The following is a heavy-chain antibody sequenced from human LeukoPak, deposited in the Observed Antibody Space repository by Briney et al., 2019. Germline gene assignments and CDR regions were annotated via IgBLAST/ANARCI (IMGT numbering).Heavy chain of an antibody. V-gene: IGHV1-8*01. D-gene: IGHD6-25*01. J-gene: IGHJ3*02. CDR3: ARDRRGGDAFDI. CDR2: MNPNSGNT. CDR1: GYTFTNYD. Sequence: ASVKVSCKASGYTFTNYDINWVRQATGQGLEWMGWMNPNSGNTGYAQKFQGRVTMTRNTSISTAYMELSSLRSEDTAMYYCARDRRGGDAFDIWGQGTMVTVSS.